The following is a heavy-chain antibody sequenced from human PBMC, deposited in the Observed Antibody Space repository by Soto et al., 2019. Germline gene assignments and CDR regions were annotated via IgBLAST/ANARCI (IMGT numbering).Heavy chain of an antibody. CDR1: GFTFSSYA. Sequence: QVQLVESGGGVVQPGRSLRLSCAASGFTFSSYAMHWVCQAPGKGLEWVAVISYDGSNKYYADSVKGRFTISRDNSKNTLYLQMNSLRAEDTAVYHCARDGLLGYFDYWGQGTLVTVSS. D-gene: IGHD3-16*01. CDR3: ARDGLLGYFDY. CDR2: ISYDGSNK. J-gene: IGHJ4*02. V-gene: IGHV3-30-3*01.